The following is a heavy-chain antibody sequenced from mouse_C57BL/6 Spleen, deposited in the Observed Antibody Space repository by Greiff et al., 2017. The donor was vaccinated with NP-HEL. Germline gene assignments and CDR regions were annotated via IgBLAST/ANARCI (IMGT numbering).Heavy chain of an antibody. CDR3: ARAFYDCSYFDY. V-gene: IGHV1-59*01. J-gene: IGHJ2*01. D-gene: IGHD2-3*01. CDR2: IDPSDSYT. CDR1: GYTFTSYW. Sequence: QVQLQQPGAELVRPGTSVTLSCKASGYTFTSYWMHWVKQRPGQGLEWIGVIDPSDSYTNYNQKFKGKATLTVDTSSSTAYMQLSSLTSEDSAVYYCARAFYDCSYFDYWGQGTTLTVSS.